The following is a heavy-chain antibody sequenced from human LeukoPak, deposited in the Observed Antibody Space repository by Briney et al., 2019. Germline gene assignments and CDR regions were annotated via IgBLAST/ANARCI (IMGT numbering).Heavy chain of an antibody. CDR1: GFMFNKYG. CDR3: ATSADSSGND. V-gene: IGHV3-30*03. J-gene: IGHJ4*02. D-gene: IGHD3-22*01. Sequence: PGGSLRLSCVASGFMFNKYGMSWVRQAPGKGLEWVAVISYDGSNKYYADSVKGRFTISRDNAKSSVYLQMNTLRAEDTAVYYCATSADSSGNDWGQGTLVTVSS. CDR2: ISYDGSNK.